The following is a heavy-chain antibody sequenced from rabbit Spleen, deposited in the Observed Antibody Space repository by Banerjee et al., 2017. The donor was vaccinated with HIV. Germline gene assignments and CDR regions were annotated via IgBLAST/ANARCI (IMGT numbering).Heavy chain of an antibody. CDR1: GFDFSSYG. D-gene: IGHD6-1*01. CDR2: IDPIFGVS. Sequence: QEQLVESGGGLVQPGGSLKLSCKASGFDFSSYGVSWVRQAPGKGLEWIGYIDPIFGVSYYATWAKGRFTISKTSSTTVTLQMTSLTAADTATYFCARDTDGDGGDAYALWGPGTLVTVS. J-gene: IGHJ4*01. V-gene: IGHV1S45*01. CDR3: ARDTDGDGGDAYAL.